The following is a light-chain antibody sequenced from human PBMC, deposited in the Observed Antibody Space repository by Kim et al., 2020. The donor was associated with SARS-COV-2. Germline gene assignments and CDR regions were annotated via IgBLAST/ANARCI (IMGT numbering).Light chain of an antibody. J-gene: IGKJ1*01. CDR1: QGISNN. Sequence: SASLGDRVPITCRASQGISNNLAWYQQKPGKVPKLLIYSTSTLESGVPSRFSGSGSGTDFTLTISSLQPEDVATYYCQKYNSAPWTFGQGTKVDIK. CDR2: STS. CDR3: QKYNSAPWT. V-gene: IGKV1-27*01.